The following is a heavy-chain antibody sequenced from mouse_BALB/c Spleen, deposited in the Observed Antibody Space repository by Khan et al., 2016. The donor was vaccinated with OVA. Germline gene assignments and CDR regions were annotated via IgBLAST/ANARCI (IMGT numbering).Heavy chain of an antibody. CDR1: GYTFKNYG. J-gene: IGHJ1*01. D-gene: IGHD1-1*02. V-gene: IGHV9-3-1*01. CDR3: ASGGYWYFDV. Sequence: QIQLVQSGPELKKPGETAKISCKASGYTFKNYGMNWVKQAPGKGLKWMGWINTYTGEPTYADDFKGRFAFSMETSASTAYLQINNLKNEDTATYFCASGGYWYFDVWGAGTTVTVSS. CDR2: INTYTGEP.